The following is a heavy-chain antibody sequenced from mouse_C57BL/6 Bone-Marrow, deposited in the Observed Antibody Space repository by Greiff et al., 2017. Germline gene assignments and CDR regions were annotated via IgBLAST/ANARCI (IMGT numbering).Heavy chain of an antibody. D-gene: IGHD2-4*01. Sequence: QVQLQQPGAELVKPGASVKMSCKASGYTFTSYWITWVKQRPGQGLEWIGDIYPGSGSTNYNEKFKSKATLTVDTSSSTAYMQLSSLTSEDSAVYYCARKGDDYDETWFAYWGQGTLVTVSA. CDR2: IYPGSGST. CDR3: ARKGDDYDETWFAY. J-gene: IGHJ3*01. V-gene: IGHV1-55*01. CDR1: GYTFTSYW.